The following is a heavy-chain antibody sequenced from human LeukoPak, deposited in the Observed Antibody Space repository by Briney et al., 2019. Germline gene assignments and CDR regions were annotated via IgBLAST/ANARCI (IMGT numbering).Heavy chain of an antibody. CDR2: ISAYNGNK. D-gene: IGHD5-12*01. CDR3: AGMNGYEFWFDP. V-gene: IGHV1-18*01. J-gene: IGHJ5*02. CDR1: GYTFTSYG. Sequence: ASVKVSCKASGYTFTSYGISWVRQAPGQGLEWMGWISAYNGNKNYAQKLQGRVTMTTDTSTSAAYMELRSLRSDDTAVYYCAGMNGYEFWFDPWGQGTLVTVSS.